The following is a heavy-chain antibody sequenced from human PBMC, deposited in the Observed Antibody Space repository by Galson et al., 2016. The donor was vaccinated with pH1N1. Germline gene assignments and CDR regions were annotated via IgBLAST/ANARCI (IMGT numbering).Heavy chain of an antibody. Sequence: LSLTCGVSTYSINSNYYWGWIRQPPGKGLEWIASIYHNGDTFYNPSLKSRVTISIDTSKTQFSLNLNSVTAADTAVYYCARVFLEGLYVHSTGVFDYWGQGTLVAVSS. D-gene: IGHD2-2*01. CDR3: ARVFLEGLYVHSTGVFDY. J-gene: IGHJ4*02. CDR2: IYHNGDT. V-gene: IGHV4-38-2*01. CDR1: TYSINSNYY.